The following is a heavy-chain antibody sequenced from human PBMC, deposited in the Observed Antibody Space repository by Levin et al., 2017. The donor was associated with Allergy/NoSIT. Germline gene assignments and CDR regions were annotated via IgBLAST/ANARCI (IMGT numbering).Heavy chain of an antibody. V-gene: IGHV3-7*01. CDR1: GFTFSTYW. Sequence: SCAASGFTFSTYWMTWVRQAPGKGLEWVGNIKHDGTNKYYVDSVEGRFTISRDNAKNSLFLQMNSLRAEDTAIYYCARDCRGKCFDSWGQGTLVTVSS. CDR3: ARDCRGKCFDS. J-gene: IGHJ4*02. D-gene: IGHD2-15*01. CDR2: IKHDGTNK.